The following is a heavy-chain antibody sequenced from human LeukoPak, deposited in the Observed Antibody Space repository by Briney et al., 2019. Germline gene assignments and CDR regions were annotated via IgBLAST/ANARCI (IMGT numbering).Heavy chain of an antibody. D-gene: IGHD1-26*01. J-gene: IGHJ1*01. V-gene: IGHV3-21*01. Sequence: PGGSLRLSCAASGFTFSSYEMNWVRQAPGKGLEWVSSISSSSSYIYYADSVKGRFTISRDNSKNTLYLQMNSLRAEDTAVYYCAKGRYSGSYRQPPEYFQHWGQGTLVTVSS. CDR1: GFTFSSYE. CDR3: AKGRYSGSYRQPPEYFQH. CDR2: ISSSSSYI.